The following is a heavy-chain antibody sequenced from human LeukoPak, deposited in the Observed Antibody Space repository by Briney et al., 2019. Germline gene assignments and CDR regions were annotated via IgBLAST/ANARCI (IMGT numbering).Heavy chain of an antibody. V-gene: IGHV3-15*01. D-gene: IGHD2/OR15-2a*01. CDR1: GFTFTNAW. CDR2: IKSKTDGGTT. CDR3: ITTTFNDAFDI. Sequence: PGGSLRLSCEASGFTFTNAWMSWVRQAPGKGLEGVGRIKSKTDGGTTDYAAPVKGRFTISRDDSKNTLYLQMNSLKTEDTALYHCITTTFNDAFDIWGQGTMVTVSS. J-gene: IGHJ3*02.